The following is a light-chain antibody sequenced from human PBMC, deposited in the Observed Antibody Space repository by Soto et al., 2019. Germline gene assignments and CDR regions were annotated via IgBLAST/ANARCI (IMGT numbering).Light chain of an antibody. J-gene: IGKJ5*01. CDR2: ATS. Sequence: LSSSVGALATIPFRARHSISTWSAWYQQKPGQAPMSLIYATSNLQSGVPSRFSGSGSGTDFTLTFIILQPEDFVPYYRPVSDIALLTF. V-gene: IGKV1D-16*02. CDR1: HSISTW. CDR3: PVSDIALLT.